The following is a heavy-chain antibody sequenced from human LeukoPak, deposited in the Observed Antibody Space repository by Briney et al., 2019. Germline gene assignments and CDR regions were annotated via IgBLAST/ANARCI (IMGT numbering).Heavy chain of an antibody. D-gene: IGHD2-21*02. V-gene: IGHV3-53*01. CDR3: AKGDTDCTCPGY. CDR1: GFIFSSSY. CDR2: FQRDGHT. Sequence: GGSLRLSCAASGFIFSSSYLSWVRQTPGEGLEGVSTFQRDGHTAYADSVKGRFTISRDVSENRIYLQMNSLRVEDTAVYYCAKGDTDCTCPGYWGRGTLVTVSS. J-gene: IGHJ4*02.